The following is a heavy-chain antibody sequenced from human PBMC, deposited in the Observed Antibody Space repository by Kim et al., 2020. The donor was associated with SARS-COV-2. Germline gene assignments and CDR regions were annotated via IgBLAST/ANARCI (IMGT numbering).Heavy chain of an antibody. CDR2: GNGNT. J-gene: IGHJ4*02. Sequence: GNGNTKYSQKFQGRVTFNTDTSASTAYMGLSFLGSEDSAVYYCLGGFYFDYWGQGTLVTVSS. V-gene: IGHV1-3*01. CDR3: LGGFYFDY. D-gene: IGHD3-16*01.